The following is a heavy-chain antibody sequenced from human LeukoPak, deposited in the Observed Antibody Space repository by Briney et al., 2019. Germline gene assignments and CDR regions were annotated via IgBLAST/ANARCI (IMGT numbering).Heavy chain of an antibody. D-gene: IGHD1-7*01. CDR2: IWYDGSKK. CDR1: GFSFSNQG. V-gene: IGHV3-30*02. CDR3: AKGPNWNYDFDY. J-gene: IGHJ4*02. Sequence: GGSLRLSCAASGFSFSNQGIHWVRQAPGKGLEWVSLIWYDGSKKYYADSVKGRFTISRDDSKNTVYLQMNSLRAEDTAVYYCAKGPNWNYDFDYWGQGTLVTVSS.